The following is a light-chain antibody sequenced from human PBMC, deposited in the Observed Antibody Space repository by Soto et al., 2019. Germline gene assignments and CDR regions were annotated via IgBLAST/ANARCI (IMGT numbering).Light chain of an antibody. J-gene: IGKJ1*01. CDR1: QRSGCN. V-gene: IGKV1-39*01. CDR2: AVS. Sequence: DIPMTQSPSSLSASIGDRVTLPCRESQRSGCNLNWYQQRPGKGPKLLIYAVSSLQSGVSSRSSGSGSGTDFTLSINSLQREDFATYYCQQTYSAPPLFGQGTKV. CDR3: QQTYSAPPL.